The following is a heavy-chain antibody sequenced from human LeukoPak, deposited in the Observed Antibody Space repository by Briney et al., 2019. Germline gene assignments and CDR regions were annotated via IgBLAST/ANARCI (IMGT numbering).Heavy chain of an antibody. CDR1: GHTFTAYY. CDR2: MNPNSGGT. CDR3: ARVRWGSPGDY. Sequence: ASVKPSCKASGHTFTAYYIQWLRQSPRQGPKWRGWMNPNSGGTDTAQKFQGRVTMTRGTSINTAYMELNRLRSDDTAVYYCARVRWGSPGDYWGQGTLVTVSS. D-gene: IGHD7-27*01. J-gene: IGHJ4*02. V-gene: IGHV1-2*02.